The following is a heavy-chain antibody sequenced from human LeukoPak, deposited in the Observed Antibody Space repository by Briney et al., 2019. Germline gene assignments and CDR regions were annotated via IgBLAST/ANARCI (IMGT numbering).Heavy chain of an antibody. CDR1: GGSISSSSYY. CDR3: ARPARPYQNPFDY. D-gene: IGHD2-2*01. J-gene: IGHJ4*02. V-gene: IGHV4-39*01. CDR2: IYYSGST. Sequence: SETLSLTCTVSGGSISSSSYYWGWIRQPPGKGLEWIGSIYYSGSTYYNPSLKSRVTISVDTSRDQFSLKQSSVTAADTAVYYCARPARPYQNPFDYWGQGALVTVSS.